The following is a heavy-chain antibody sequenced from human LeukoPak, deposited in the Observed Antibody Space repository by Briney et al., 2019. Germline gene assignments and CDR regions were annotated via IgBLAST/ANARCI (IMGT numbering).Heavy chain of an antibody. D-gene: IGHD6-13*01. CDR1: GGSFSGYY. Sequence: SETLYLTCAVYGGSFSGYYWSWIRQPPGKGLEWIGEINHSGSTNYNPSLKSRVTISVDTSKNQFSLKLSSVTAADTAVYYCARSRAAAGKDYWGQGTLVTVSS. CDR3: ARSRAAAGKDY. V-gene: IGHV4-34*01. CDR2: INHSGST. J-gene: IGHJ4*02.